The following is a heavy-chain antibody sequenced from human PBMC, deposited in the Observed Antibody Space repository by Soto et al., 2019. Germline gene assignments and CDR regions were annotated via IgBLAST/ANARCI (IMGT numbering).Heavy chain of an antibody. CDR3: ARESLNDFWSGSGYLGMDV. CDR1: GGSISSGGYS. D-gene: IGHD3-3*01. V-gene: IGHV4-30-2*01. CDR2: IYHSGST. Sequence: PSETLSLTCAVSGGSISSGGYSWNWIRQPPGKGLEWIGNIYHSGSTYYNPSLKSRVTISVDRSKNQFSLNLSSVTAADTAVYYCARESLNDFWSGSGYLGMDVWGQGTTVTVSS. J-gene: IGHJ6*02.